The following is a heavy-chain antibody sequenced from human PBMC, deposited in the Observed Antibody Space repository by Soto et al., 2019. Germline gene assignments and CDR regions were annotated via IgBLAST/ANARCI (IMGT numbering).Heavy chain of an antibody. CDR2: IYYSGST. D-gene: IGHD1-26*01. CDR3: ARDHEVGAFPDY. V-gene: IGHV4-59*01. J-gene: IGHJ4*02. CDR1: GGSISSYY. Sequence: SETLSLTCTVSGGSISSYYWSWIRQPPGKGLEWIGYIYYSGSTNYNPSLKSRVTISVDTSKNQFSLKLSSVTAADTAVYYCARDHEVGAFPDYWGQGTLVTVPQ.